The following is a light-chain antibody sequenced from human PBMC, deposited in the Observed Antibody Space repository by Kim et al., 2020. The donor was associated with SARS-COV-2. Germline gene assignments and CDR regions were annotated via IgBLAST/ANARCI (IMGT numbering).Light chain of an antibody. J-gene: IGKJ1*01. CDR2: GTS. CDR1: QAGLNVGSIY. Sequence: ATPACKATQAGLNVGSIYLAWYQQKPGQAPRLLIYGTSNRATAVPDRFSGSGSGTDFSLTISRLEPEDFAVYYCQQFGGSPPGVTFGQGTKVDIK. V-gene: IGKV3-20*01. CDR3: QQFGGSPPGVT.